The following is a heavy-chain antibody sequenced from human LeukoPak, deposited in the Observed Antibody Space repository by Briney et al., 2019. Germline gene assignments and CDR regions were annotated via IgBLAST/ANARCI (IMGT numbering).Heavy chain of an antibody. Sequence: SETLSLTCTVSGGSISSSSYYWGWIRQPRGKGLEWIGSIYYSGSTYYNPSLKSRVTISVDTSKNQFSLKLSSVTAADTAVYYCARGGYSSGRNWFDPWGQGTLVTVSS. V-gene: IGHV4-39*07. CDR2: IYYSGST. D-gene: IGHD6-19*01. J-gene: IGHJ5*02. CDR1: GGSISSSSYY. CDR3: ARGGYSSGRNWFDP.